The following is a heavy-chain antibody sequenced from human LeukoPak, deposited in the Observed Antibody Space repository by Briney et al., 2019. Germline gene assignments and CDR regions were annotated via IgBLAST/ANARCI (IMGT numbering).Heavy chain of an antibody. Sequence: PGGSLRLSCAASGVTFSSDVMHWVRQAPGKGLEYVSAISSNGGSTDYANSVKCRFAISTHKSKNTLYLQMGSLRAEDMAVYYCARGGDQLLSPFDYWGQGTLVTVSS. CDR3: ARGGDQLLSPFDY. J-gene: IGHJ4*02. D-gene: IGHD2-2*01. CDR1: GVTFSSDV. V-gene: IGHV3-64*01. CDR2: ISSNGGST.